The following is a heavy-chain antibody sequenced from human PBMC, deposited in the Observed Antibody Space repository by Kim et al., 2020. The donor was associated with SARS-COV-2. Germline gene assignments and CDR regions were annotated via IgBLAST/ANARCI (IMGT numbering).Heavy chain of an antibody. J-gene: IGHJ3*01. CDR2: ISGSSFNT. V-gene: IGHV3-23*01. D-gene: IGHD3-16*01. CDR3: ARDFLTWGAFDL. Sequence: GGSLRLSCAASRFTFRNYAMSWVRQAPGKGLEWVSGISGSSFNTFYADAVKGRFTISRDNSKNTLYLEMNTLRAEDTAVYYCARDFLTWGAFDLWGQGTMVPVPS. CDR1: RFTFRNYA.